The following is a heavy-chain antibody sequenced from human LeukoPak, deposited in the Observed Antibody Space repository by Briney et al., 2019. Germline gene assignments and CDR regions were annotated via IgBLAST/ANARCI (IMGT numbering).Heavy chain of an antibody. D-gene: IGHD5-24*01. CDR1: GGTFSSYA. Sequence: ASVKVSCKASGGTFSSYAISWVRQAPGQGLEWMGGIIPIFGTANYAQEFQGRVTITADESTSTACMELSSLRSEDTAVYYCARGEGYNYLPGVSSTHQFDYWGQGTLVTVSS. V-gene: IGHV1-69*13. CDR2: IIPIFGTA. CDR3: ARGEGYNYLPGVSSTHQFDY. J-gene: IGHJ4*02.